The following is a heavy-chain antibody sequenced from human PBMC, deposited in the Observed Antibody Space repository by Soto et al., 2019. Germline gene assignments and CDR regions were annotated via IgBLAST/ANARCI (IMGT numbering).Heavy chain of an antibody. V-gene: IGHV6-1*01. D-gene: IGHD4-17*01. CDR1: GDSVSSNSVA. J-gene: IGHJ4*02. CDR3: ARDSPGYGDYVLFDY. CDR2: TYYRSKWSN. Sequence: SQTLSLTCAISGDSVSSNSVAWNWIRQSPSRGLEWLGRTYYRSKWSNDYAVSVESRITINPDTSKNQFSLQLDSVTPEDTAVYYFARDSPGYGDYVLFDYWGQGTRVNVSS.